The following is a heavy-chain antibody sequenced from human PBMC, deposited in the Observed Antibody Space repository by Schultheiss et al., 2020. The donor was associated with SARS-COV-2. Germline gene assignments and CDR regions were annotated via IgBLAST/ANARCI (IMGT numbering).Heavy chain of an antibody. J-gene: IGHJ4*02. D-gene: IGHD4-17*01. V-gene: IGHV4-30-2*01. CDR1: GYSISSGYS. CDR2: IYHSGST. CDR3: ARVSLYYGAGDY. Sequence: SQTLSLTCAVSGYSISSGYSWSWIRQPPGKGLEWIGYIYHSGSTYYNPSLKSRVTISVDTSKNQFSLKLSSVTAADTAVYYCARVSLYYGAGDYWGQGTLVTVAS.